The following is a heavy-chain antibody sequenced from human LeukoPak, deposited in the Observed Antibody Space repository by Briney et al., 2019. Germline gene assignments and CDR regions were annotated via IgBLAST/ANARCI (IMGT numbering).Heavy chain of an antibody. V-gene: IGHV3-64D*09. CDR3: VKTLISVAGTGAFDI. CDR2: ISSNGGST. CDR1: GFTFRSYA. Sequence: PGGSLRLSCSASGFTFRSYAMHWVRQAPGKGLEYVSVISSNGGSTYYADSVKGRLTISRDNSKNTLYLQMSRLRAEDTAVYYCVKTLISVAGTGAFDIWGQGTMVTVSS. D-gene: IGHD6-19*01. J-gene: IGHJ3*02.